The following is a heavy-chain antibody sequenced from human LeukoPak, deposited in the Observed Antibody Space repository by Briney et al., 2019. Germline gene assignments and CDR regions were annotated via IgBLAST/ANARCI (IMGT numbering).Heavy chain of an antibody. CDR2: IKSTTSGGTT. J-gene: IGHJ3*01. CDR3: ATYNRKDAFDF. D-gene: IGHD1-1*01. CDR1: GFTFSNVW. V-gene: IGHV3-15*01. Sequence: AGGSLRLSCAATGFTFSNVWMSWVRRAPGKGVEWVGRIKSTTSGGTTDYAAPVKGRFSISRDDSKNMLYLQMNSLKTEDTAVYHCATYNRKDAFDFWGRGTMVTVSS.